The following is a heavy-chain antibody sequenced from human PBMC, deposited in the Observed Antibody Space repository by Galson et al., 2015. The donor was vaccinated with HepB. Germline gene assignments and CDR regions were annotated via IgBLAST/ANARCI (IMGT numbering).Heavy chain of an antibody. D-gene: IGHD3-9*01. CDR1: GFTFSRYA. CDR3: AKDFTGGPEPEYFQH. CDR2: ISDSGTSK. V-gene: IGHV3-23*01. J-gene: IGHJ1*01. Sequence: SLRLSCAASGFTFSRYAMTWVRQAPGKGLEWVSSISDSGTSKYYADSVKARFIISRDTSKNTLYLQLNSLRAEDTAVYYCAKDFTGGPEPEYFQHWGQGTLVTVSS.